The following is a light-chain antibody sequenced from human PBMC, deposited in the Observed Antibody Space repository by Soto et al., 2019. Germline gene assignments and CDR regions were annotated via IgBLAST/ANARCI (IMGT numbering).Light chain of an antibody. CDR2: AAP. V-gene: IGKV1-39*01. Sequence: QMTQSPSSLSAPVGGSRKLTYRGRQIISAYLNWYQQKPGKAPKLLIYAAPSLQTGIPARFSGSGSGTDFTLTVSCLQSEDFATYYCQQNYNIPRTFGQGTKV. CDR3: QQNYNIPRT. J-gene: IGKJ1*01. CDR1: QIISAY.